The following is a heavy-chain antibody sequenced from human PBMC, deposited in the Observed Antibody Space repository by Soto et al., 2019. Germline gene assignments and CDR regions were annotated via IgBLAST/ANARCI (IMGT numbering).Heavy chain of an antibody. V-gene: IGHV1-69*01. CDR3: AGTRLGGYYGSGSYNDY. D-gene: IGHD3-10*01. CDR1: GGTFSSYA. Sequence: QVQLVQSGAEVKKPGSSVKVSCKASGGTFSSYAISWVRQAPGQGLEWMGGIIPIFGTANYAQKFQGRATITADESTSTAYMELSSLRSEDTAVYYCAGTRLGGYYGSGSYNDYWGQGTLVTVSS. J-gene: IGHJ4*02. CDR2: IIPIFGTA.